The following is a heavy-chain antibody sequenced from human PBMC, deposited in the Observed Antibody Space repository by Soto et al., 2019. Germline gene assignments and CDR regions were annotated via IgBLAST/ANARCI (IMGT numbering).Heavy chain of an antibody. V-gene: IGHV4-30-4*01. Sequence: QVQLQETGPGLMKPSQTLSLTCTVSGGSISSDDCYWRWIRQAPGKGLEWFGYIYYSGGTYYNPAPTSRVTIPVDTSKNQFSLKLSSVTAADTAVYYCARNDPPTYYFDYWGQGTLVTVSS. J-gene: IGHJ4*02. CDR3: ARNDPPTYYFDY. CDR2: IYYSGGT. CDR1: GGSISSDDCY.